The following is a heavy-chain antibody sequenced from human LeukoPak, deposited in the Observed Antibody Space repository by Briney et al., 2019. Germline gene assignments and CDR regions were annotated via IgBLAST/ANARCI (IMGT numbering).Heavy chain of an antibody. CDR3: PHTLYSSGPKWAFDI. Sequence: SGPTLVNPTQTLTLTCTFSGFTLSTSGVGVGWIRQPPGKALQWLALIYWNDDKRYSPSLKSRLTITKDTSKNQVVLTMTNMDPVYTVTYYCPHTLYSSGPKWAFDIWGQGTMVTVSS. CDR2: IYWNDDK. J-gene: IGHJ3*02. V-gene: IGHV2-5*01. CDR1: GFTLSTSGVG. D-gene: IGHD3-22*01.